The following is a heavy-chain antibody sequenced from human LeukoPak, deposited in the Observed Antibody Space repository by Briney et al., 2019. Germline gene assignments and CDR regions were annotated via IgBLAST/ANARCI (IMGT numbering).Heavy chain of an antibody. J-gene: IGHJ6*02. V-gene: IGHV4-59*01. Sequence: PSETLSLTWTVSGGSISNYYWSWVRQPPGKGLEWIGYIYYSGSTNYNPSLKSRVTISVDTSKTQFSLKLSSVTAADTAVYYCARVGGTNYYYYGMDVWGQGTTVTVSS. CDR2: IYYSGST. D-gene: IGHD1-26*01. CDR3: ARVGGTNYYYYGMDV. CDR1: GGSISNYY.